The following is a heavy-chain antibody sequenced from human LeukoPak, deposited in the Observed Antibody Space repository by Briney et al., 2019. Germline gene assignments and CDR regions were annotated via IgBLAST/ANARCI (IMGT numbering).Heavy chain of an antibody. J-gene: IGHJ4*02. Sequence: GGSLRHSCAASGFTFSSSGMHWVRQAPGKGLEWVAVISYDESNKYYADSVKGRFTISRDKSKNTLYLQMNSLRAEDTAVYYCAKDVSEWLAFDYWGQGTLVTVSS. D-gene: IGHD6-19*01. CDR2: ISYDESNK. CDR3: AKDVSEWLAFDY. CDR1: GFTFSSSG. V-gene: IGHV3-30*18.